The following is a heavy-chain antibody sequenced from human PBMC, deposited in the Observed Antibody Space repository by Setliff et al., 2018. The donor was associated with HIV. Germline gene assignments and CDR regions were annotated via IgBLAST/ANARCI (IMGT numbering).Heavy chain of an antibody. J-gene: IGHJ4*02. Sequence: PSETLSLTCTVSGGSISSYYWSWIRQPPGKALEWIGYIYTSGSTNYNPSLKSRVTISIDTSKKQFSLRLTSVTAADSAVYYCARESYGSGTYDYWGQGTLVTVSS. D-gene: IGHD3-10*01. V-gene: IGHV4-4*08. CDR3: ARESYGSGTYDY. CDR1: GGSISSYY. CDR2: IYTSGST.